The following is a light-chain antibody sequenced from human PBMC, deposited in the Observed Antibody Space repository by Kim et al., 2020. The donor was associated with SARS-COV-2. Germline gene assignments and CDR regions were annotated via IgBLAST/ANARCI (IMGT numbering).Light chain of an antibody. CDR1: QDISRY. V-gene: IGKV1-17*01. CDR3: QQLNSYLSYT. J-gene: IGKJ2*01. CDR2: TAS. Sequence: DIQMTQSPSSLSASVGDRVTITCRASQDISRYLNWYQQKPGKAPKLLIYTASSLQSGVPSRFSGSGSGTEFTLTISSLQPEDFATYYCQQLNSYLSYTFGQGTKLEI.